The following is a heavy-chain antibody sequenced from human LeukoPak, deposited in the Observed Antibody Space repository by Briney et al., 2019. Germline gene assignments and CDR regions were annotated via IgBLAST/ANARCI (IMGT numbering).Heavy chain of an antibody. CDR1: GFAFSSYW. V-gene: IGHV3-74*01. D-gene: IGHD1/OR15-1a*01. CDR3: ARGTATTAGIDF. Sequence: GALRLSCTASGFAFSSYWMFWVRQAPGKGLVWVSQINTEGASTTYGDPAKGRFTTSRDNAKNTLYLQMNSLRVEDTVVYYCARGTATTAGIDFWGQGTLVTVSS. CDR2: INTEGAST. J-gene: IGHJ4*02.